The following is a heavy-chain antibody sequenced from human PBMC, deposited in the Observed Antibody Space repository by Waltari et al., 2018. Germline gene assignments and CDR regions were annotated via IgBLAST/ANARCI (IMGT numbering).Heavy chain of an antibody. V-gene: IGHV4-61*01. CDR3: ARGAGAVAGHTYFDY. J-gene: IGHJ4*02. CDR2: IYYSGST. D-gene: IGHD6-19*01. Sequence: QVQLQESGPGLVKPSETLSLTCTVSGGSVNSASYYWTWTRHPPGKGLEWIAYIYYSGSTNYNPSLKSRVTISVDTSKNQFSLNLYSVTAADTAVYYCARGAGAVAGHTYFDYWGQGTLVTVSS. CDR1: GGSVNSASYY.